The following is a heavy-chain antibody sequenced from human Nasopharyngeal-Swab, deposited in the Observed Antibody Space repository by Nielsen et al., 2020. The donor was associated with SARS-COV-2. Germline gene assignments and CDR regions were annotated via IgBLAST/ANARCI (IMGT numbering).Heavy chain of an antibody. Sequence: ASVKVSCKASGYTFTSCAMNWARQAPGQGLEWMGWINTNTGNPTYAQGFTGRFVFSLDTSVSTAYLQISSLKAEDTAVYYCARDSDYVWGSYRLGGYWGQGTLVTVSS. CDR3: ARDSDYVWGSYRLGGY. D-gene: IGHD3-16*02. CDR1: GYTFTSCA. V-gene: IGHV7-4-1*02. J-gene: IGHJ4*02. CDR2: INTNTGNP.